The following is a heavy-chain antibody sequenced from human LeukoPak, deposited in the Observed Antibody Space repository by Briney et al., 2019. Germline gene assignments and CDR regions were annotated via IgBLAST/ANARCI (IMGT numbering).Heavy chain of an antibody. J-gene: IGHJ4*02. Sequence: SETLSLTCTVSGGSISTYYWSWIRQPPGKGLEWIGYIYYGGSTNYNPSLKSRVTISVDTSKNQFSLKLSSVTAADTAVYYCARGVGYDFWSGPTRFDYWGQGTLVTVSS. CDR3: ARGVGYDFWSGPTRFDY. CDR2: IYYGGST. D-gene: IGHD3-3*01. CDR1: GGSISTYY. V-gene: IGHV4-59*01.